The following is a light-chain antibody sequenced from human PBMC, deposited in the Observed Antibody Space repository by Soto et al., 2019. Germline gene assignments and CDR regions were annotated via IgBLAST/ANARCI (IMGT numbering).Light chain of an antibody. CDR1: TGAVTSGHY. CDR3: LVSGSGTRRV. CDR2: DTS. J-gene: IGLJ2*01. V-gene: IGLV7-46*01. Sequence: QAVVTQEPSLTVSPGGTVTLTCGSSTGAVTSGHYPYWFQQKPGQAPRTLIYDTSNKHSWTPARFSGSLLGGKPALTLSGAQPLEEAGYYGLVSGSGTRRVFGGGTTLTVL.